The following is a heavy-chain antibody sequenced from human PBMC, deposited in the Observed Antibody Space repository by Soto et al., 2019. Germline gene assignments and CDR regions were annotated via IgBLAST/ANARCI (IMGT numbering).Heavy chain of an antibody. D-gene: IGHD1-26*01. CDR1: GYSFATYW. CDR2: IYPGDSRT. V-gene: IGHV5-51*01. CDR3: ATRSLFSPESDP. J-gene: IGHJ5*02. Sequence: PGESLKISCKASGYSFATYWIGWVRQMPGKGLEWMGVIYPGDSRTRYNPSFQGQVTISADKSITTAYLQWASLKASDSAMYYCATRSLFSPESDPWGPGTLVTVSS.